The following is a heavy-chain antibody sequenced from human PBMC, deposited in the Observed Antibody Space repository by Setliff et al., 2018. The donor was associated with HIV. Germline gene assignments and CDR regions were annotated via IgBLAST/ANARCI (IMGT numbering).Heavy chain of an antibody. D-gene: IGHD3-10*01. V-gene: IGHV4-4*07. CDR1: GGSFGVYR. Sequence: PSETLSLTCTISGGSFGVYRWSWIRQSAGRGLEWIGRIDSSGTTDYNTSLKGRVAISVDTSRNQFSLGVTAVTPAETAVYFCARGRHSSGLGSYGPWGPGILVTVSS. CDR3: ARGRHSSGLGSYGP. CDR2: IDSSGTT. J-gene: IGHJ5*02.